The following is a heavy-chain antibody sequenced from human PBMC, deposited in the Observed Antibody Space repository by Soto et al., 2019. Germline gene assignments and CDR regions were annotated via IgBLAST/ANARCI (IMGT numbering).Heavy chain of an antibody. Sequence: PSETLSLTCTVSGVSINSSRYYWNWIRQPPGKGLEWIGYIYYSDSTNYNPSLKSRVTISVDTSKNQFSLKLTSVTAADTAIYYCARAYYDTTGYHLGDWGQGTLVTVSS. J-gene: IGHJ4*02. CDR1: GVSINSSRYY. V-gene: IGHV4-61*05. CDR3: ARAYYDTTGYHLGD. D-gene: IGHD3-22*01. CDR2: IYYSDST.